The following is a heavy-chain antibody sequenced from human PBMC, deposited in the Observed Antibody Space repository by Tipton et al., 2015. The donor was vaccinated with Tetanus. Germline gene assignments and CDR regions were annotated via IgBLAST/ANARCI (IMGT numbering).Heavy chain of an antibody. CDR1: GFIFSSYG. J-gene: IGHJ4*02. D-gene: IGHD2-15*01. V-gene: IGHV3-33*01. Sequence: SLRLSCAASGFIFSSYGIHWVRQAPGKGLEWVAVSWYDGTDKYYADSVKGRFTISRDNSKNTLYLQMNSRRAEDTAVVYCAREADCSGGSCFSGDFDNWGRGTQVAVAS. CDR2: SWYDGTDK. CDR3: AREADCSGGSCFSGDFDN.